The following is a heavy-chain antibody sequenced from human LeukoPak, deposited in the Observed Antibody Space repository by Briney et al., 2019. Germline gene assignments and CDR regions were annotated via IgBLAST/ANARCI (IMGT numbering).Heavy chain of an antibody. Sequence: GWSLRLSCAASGFTFSSFEMNWVRQAPGKGLEWVSYMSNSGRTIYYADSVKGRFTISRDNAKNSLYLQMNSLRAEDTAVYYCARDVGSGWFDYWGQGTLVTVSS. J-gene: IGHJ4*02. V-gene: IGHV3-48*03. CDR2: MSNSGRTI. CDR3: ARDVGSGWFDY. D-gene: IGHD6-19*01. CDR1: GFTFSSFE.